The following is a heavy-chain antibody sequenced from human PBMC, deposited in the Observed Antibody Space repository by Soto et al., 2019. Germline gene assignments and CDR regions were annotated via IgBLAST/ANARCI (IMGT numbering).Heavy chain of an antibody. D-gene: IGHD6-13*01. CDR2: ISSSGGYT. CDR3: ARARLGSSSWYHYFDY. Sequence: GGSLRLSCAASGFTFSDYYMSWIRQAPGKGLEWVSSISSSGGYTNYADSVKGRFTISRDNAKNSLYLQMNSLRAEDTAVYYCARARLGSSSWYHYFDYWGQGTLVTAPQ. CDR1: GFTFSDYY. J-gene: IGHJ4*02. V-gene: IGHV3-11*05.